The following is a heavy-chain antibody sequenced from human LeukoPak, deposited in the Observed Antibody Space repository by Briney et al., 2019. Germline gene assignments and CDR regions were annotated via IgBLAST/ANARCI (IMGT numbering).Heavy chain of an antibody. J-gene: IGHJ4*02. D-gene: IGHD3-9*01. Sequence: GGSLRLSCATSGFSFTDYPMNWVRQAPGKGLEWISNIRTTAEGARYAYYADSVKGRVTISRDDGKNTLYLHMNSLRDDDTAVYYCATDQRYAFDYWGQGILVTVSS. CDR1: GFSFTDYP. V-gene: IGHV3-48*02. CDR3: ATDQRYAFDY. CDR2: IRTTAEGARYA.